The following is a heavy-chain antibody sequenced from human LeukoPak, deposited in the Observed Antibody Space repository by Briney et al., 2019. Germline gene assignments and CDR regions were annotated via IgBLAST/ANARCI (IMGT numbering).Heavy chain of an antibody. CDR2: IYYSGST. CDR1: GGCISSGGYY. J-gene: IGHJ1*01. V-gene: IGHV4-31*03. Sequence: SETLSLTCTVSGGCISSGGYYWSWIRQHPGKGLEWIGYIYYSGSTYYNPSLKSRVTISVDTSKNQFSLKLSSVTAADTAVYYCARGSSGEYFQHWGQGTLVTVSS. CDR3: ARGSSGEYFQH. D-gene: IGHD3-22*01.